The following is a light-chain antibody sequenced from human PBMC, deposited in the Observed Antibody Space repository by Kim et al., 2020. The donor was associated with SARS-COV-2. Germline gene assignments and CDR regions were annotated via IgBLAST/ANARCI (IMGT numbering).Light chain of an antibody. V-gene: IGKV3-15*01. J-gene: IGKJ2*01. CDR2: GAS. CDR3: QQYDNWPPYT. CDR1: QSVNGN. Sequence: VSPGEAVTLSCEARQSVNGNLAWYQQKRGQSPTLLIYGASTRATGVPARFSGRGFGTEFTFTISSLQSEDFAVYYCQQYDNWPPYTFGQGTKLEI.